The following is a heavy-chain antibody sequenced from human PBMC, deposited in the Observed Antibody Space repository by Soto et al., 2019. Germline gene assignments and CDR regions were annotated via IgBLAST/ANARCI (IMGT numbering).Heavy chain of an antibody. CDR3: ATAEITIFGVVSQPGYYYYGMDV. D-gene: IGHD3-3*01. CDR1: GYTLTELS. Sequence: ASVKVSCKVSGYTLTELSMHWVRQAPGKGLEWMGGFDPEDGETIYAQKFQGRVTMTEDTSTDTAYMELSSLRSEDTAVYYCATAEITIFGVVSQPGYYYYGMDVWGQGTTVTVSS. V-gene: IGHV1-24*01. J-gene: IGHJ6*02. CDR2: FDPEDGET.